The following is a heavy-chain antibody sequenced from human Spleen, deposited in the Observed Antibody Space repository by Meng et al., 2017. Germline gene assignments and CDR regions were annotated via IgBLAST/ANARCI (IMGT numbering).Heavy chain of an antibody. Sequence: QVRVKHWGAGLLKPSETLSLTCVVSGGSFSDYYWSWIRQPPGKGLEWIGEINHSGSTNYNPSLESRATISVDTSQNNLSLKLSSVTAADSAVYYCARGPTTMAHDFDYWGQGTLVTVSS. CDR2: INHSGST. CDR3: ARGPTTMAHDFDY. CDR1: GGSFSDYY. J-gene: IGHJ4*02. V-gene: IGHV4-34*01. D-gene: IGHD4-11*01.